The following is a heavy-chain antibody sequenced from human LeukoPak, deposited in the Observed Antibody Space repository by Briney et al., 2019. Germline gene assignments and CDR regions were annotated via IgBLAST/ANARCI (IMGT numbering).Heavy chain of an antibody. D-gene: IGHD3-22*01. J-gene: IGHJ4*02. CDR1: GYTFTGYY. CDR3: ARDYDSSGYYLPDMVFDY. Sequence: ASVKVSCKASGYTFTGYYMHWVRQAPGQGLEWMGWINPNSGGTNYAQKFQGRVTMTRDTSISTAYMELSRLRSDDTAVYYCARDYDSSGYYLPDMVFDYWGQGTLVTVSS. V-gene: IGHV1-2*02. CDR2: INPNSGGT.